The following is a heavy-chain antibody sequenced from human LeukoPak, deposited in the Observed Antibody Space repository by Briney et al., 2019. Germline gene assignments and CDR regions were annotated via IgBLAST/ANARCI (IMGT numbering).Heavy chain of an antibody. J-gene: IGHJ6*02. CDR3: ARDSKWFINDYYYGMDV. Sequence: SVKVSCKASGGTFSSYAISWVRQAPGQGLEWMGGIIPIFGTANYAQKFQGRVTITADESTSTAYMELSSLRSEDTAAYYCARDSKWFINDYYYGMDVWGQGTTVTVSS. CDR2: IIPIFGTA. V-gene: IGHV1-69*13. CDR1: GGTFSSYA. D-gene: IGHD3-22*01.